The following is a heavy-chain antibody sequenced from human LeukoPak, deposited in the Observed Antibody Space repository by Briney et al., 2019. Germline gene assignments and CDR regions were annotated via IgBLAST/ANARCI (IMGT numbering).Heavy chain of an antibody. CDR1: GYTFTSYG. J-gene: IGHJ4*02. CDR2: ISAYNGNT. Sequence: ASVKVSCKASGYTFTSYGISWVRQAPGQGLEWMGWISAYNGNTNYAQKLQGRVTMTTDTSTSTAYMELRSLRSDDTAVYYCARSRGSYGSYYFDYWGQGTLVTVSS. D-gene: IGHD5-18*01. CDR3: ARSRGSYGSYYFDY. V-gene: IGHV1-18*01.